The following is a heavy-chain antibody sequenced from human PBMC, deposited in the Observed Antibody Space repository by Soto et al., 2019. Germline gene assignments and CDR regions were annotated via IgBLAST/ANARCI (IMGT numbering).Heavy chain of an antibody. V-gene: IGHV4-39*01. Sequence: SETLSLTCTVSGGSISSGDYYWSWIRQPPGKGLEWIGSSSFTGNTFFNPSLKSRVDVFVDTSKNQFSLKVNSVTAADTAVYYCARPDSSSWAASFDSWGQGILVT. J-gene: IGHJ4*02. CDR1: GGSISSGDYY. CDR2: SSFTGNT. D-gene: IGHD2-2*01. CDR3: ARPDSSSWAASFDS.